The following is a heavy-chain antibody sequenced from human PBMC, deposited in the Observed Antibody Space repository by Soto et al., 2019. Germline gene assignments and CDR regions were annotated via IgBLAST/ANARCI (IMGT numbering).Heavy chain of an antibody. CDR2: IYYSGST. Sequence: QVQLQESGPGLVKPSQTLSLTCTVSGGSISSGGNYWSWIRQHPGKGLEYIGYIYYSGSTYYNPAIKNRVPIPVDTSTNQLYLTQSPVTAEDTSVYYCATDTEFTGGDFDYWGQGTLVTVSS. CDR1: GGSISSGGNY. CDR3: ATDTEFTGGDFDY. J-gene: IGHJ4*02. V-gene: IGHV4-31*03. D-gene: IGHD3-16*01.